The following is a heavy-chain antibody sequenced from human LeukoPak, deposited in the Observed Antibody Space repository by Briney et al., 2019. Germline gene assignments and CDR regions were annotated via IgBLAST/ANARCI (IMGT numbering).Heavy chain of an antibody. CDR1: GFTFNSYA. CDR2: ISGSGGSI. D-gene: IGHD3-3*01. J-gene: IGHJ4*02. CDR3: TTRTIFGVVPSGY. Sequence: GGSLRLSCAASGFTFNSYAMSWVRQAPGKGLEWVSGISGSGGSIYYADSVKGRFTISRDNSKNTLYLQMNSLKTEDTAVYYCTTRTIFGVVPSGYWGQGTLVTVSS. V-gene: IGHV3-23*01.